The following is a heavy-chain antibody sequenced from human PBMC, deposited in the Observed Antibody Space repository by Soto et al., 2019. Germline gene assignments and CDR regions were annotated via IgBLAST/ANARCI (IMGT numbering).Heavy chain of an antibody. CDR1: GFTFSSYA. V-gene: IGHV3-30-3*01. Sequence: GGSLRLSCAASGFTFSSYAMHWVRQAPGKGLEWVAVISYDGSNKYYADSVKGRFTISRDNSKNTLYLQMNSLRAEDTAVYYCARDVRGGQWLVRGPFDYWGQGTLVTVSS. CDR3: ARDVRGGQWLVRGPFDY. CDR2: ISYDGSNK. D-gene: IGHD6-19*01. J-gene: IGHJ4*02.